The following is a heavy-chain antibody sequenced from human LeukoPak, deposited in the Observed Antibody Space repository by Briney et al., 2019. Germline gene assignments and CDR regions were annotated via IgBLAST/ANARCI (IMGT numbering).Heavy chain of an antibody. CDR2: IKQDGSEK. V-gene: IGHV3-7*01. CDR1: GFTFSSYW. CDR3: ARRPPSLGVLAAVDY. Sequence: GGSLRLSCAASGFTFSSYWMSWVRQAPGKGLEWVANIKQDGSEKYYVDSVKGRFTISRDNAKNSLYLQMNSLRAEDTAVYYCARRPPSLGVLAAVDYWSQGTLVTVSS. D-gene: IGHD2-8*01. J-gene: IGHJ4*02.